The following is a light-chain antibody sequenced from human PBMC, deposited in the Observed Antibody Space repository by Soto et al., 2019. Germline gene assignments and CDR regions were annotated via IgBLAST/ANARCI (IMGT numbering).Light chain of an antibody. CDR2: DAS. V-gene: IGKV3-11*01. CDR3: QQRTHWPPLT. Sequence: EIVLTQSPATRSLSPGERATLSCRASQSVGTYLAWYQQKPGQAPRLLIYDASIRATGIPARFSGSGSGTDFTLTISSLEPEDFAVYYCQQRTHWPPLTFGGGTKVEIK. J-gene: IGKJ4*01. CDR1: QSVGTY.